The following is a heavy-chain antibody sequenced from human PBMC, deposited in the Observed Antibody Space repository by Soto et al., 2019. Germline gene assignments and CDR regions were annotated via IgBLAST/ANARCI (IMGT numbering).Heavy chain of an antibody. J-gene: IGHJ4*02. CDR3: ARDPTGYSSSWQHFDY. CDR2: ISAYNGNT. D-gene: IGHD6-13*01. CDR1: GYTFTSYG. V-gene: IGHV1-18*04. Sequence: GASVKVSCKASGYTFTSYGISWVRQAPGQGLEWMGWISAYNGNTNYAQKLQGRVTMTTDTSTSTAYMELRSLRSDDTAVYYCARDPTGYSSSWQHFDYWGQGTLVTVSS.